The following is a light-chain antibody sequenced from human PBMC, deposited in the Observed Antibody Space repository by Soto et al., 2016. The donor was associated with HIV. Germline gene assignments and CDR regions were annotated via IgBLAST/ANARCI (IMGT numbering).Light chain of an antibody. V-gene: IGLV3-19*01. J-gene: IGLJ2*01. CDR1: SLRSYY. CDR2: GKN. CDR3: NSRDSSGYLMV. Sequence: SSELTQDPAVSVALGQTVRITCQGDSLRSYYASWYQQKPGQAPVLVIYGKNNRPSGIPDRFSGSSSGNTASLTITGAQAEDEADYYCNSRDSSGYLMVFGGGTKLTVL.